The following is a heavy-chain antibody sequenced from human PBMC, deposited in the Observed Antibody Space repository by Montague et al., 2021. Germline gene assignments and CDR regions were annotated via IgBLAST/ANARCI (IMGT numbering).Heavy chain of an antibody. CDR3: ARHFDRSGYRHFDI. J-gene: IGHJ3*02. CDR1: GFTVSSNY. D-gene: IGHD3-22*01. Sequence: SLRLSCAASGFTVSSNYMSWVRQAPGQGLGWVSLIYSSGNTNYADPVKDRFTISRDNSKNMVYLQMNSLRAEDTAVYFCARHFDRSGYRHFDIWGQGTMVAVSS. CDR2: IYSSGNT. V-gene: IGHV3-53*01.